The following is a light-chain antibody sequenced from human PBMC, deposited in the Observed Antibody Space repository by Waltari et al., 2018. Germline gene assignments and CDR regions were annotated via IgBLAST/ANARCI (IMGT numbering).Light chain of an antibody. Sequence: QSVLTQPPSASGTPGQRVTISCSGGTSNIGSNPVTWYQQLPGTTPKRLIYNNNQRPSGVPDRFSGSKSGTSASLAISGLQSDDEADYSCAVWDDSLNGRVFGGGTRLTVL. CDR1: TSNIGSNP. CDR2: NNN. J-gene: IGLJ3*02. V-gene: IGLV1-44*01. CDR3: AVWDDSLNGRV.